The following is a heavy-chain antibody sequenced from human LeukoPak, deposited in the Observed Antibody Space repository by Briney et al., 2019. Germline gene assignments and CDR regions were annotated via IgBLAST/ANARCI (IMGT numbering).Heavy chain of an antibody. Sequence: PSETLSPTCTVSGGSISNYYWSWIRQPPGKGLEWIGYIHYSGSTNYNPSLKSRVTISVDTSKNQLSLKLTSMTAADTAVYYCARELGATVVNYGMDVWGQGTTVTVSS. CDR1: GGSISNYY. CDR2: IHYSGST. V-gene: IGHV4-59*01. J-gene: IGHJ6*02. CDR3: ARELGATVVNYGMDV. D-gene: IGHD4-23*01.